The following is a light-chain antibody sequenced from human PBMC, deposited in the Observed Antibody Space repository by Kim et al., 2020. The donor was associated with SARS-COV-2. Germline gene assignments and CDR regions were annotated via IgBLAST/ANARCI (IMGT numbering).Light chain of an antibody. V-gene: IGKV1-39*01. CDR1: QSIDNF. CDR2: AVN. CDR3: QQSYRTPPT. Sequence: ASGGDRVTLTCRSSQSIDNFLTWYQQRPGTAPKVLISAVNTLQSGVPSRFSGSGSGTDFTLTITSLQPEDSATYFCQQSYRTPPTFGGGTKVDIK. J-gene: IGKJ4*01.